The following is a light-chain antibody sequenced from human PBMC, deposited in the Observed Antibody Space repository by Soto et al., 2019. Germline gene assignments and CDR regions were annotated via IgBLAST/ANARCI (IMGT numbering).Light chain of an antibody. V-gene: IGKV1-5*03. CDR3: QQYNNYPPT. J-gene: IGKJ1*01. CDR2: KAS. CDR1: QSIDSW. Sequence: DIQMTQSPSALSASVGDRVTITCRASQSIDSWLAWYQQKPGKAPKLLIYKASTLESGVPSRFSCSGSGKDFTLTIGSLQPDDFATYYCQQYNNYPPTFGQGTKVDFK.